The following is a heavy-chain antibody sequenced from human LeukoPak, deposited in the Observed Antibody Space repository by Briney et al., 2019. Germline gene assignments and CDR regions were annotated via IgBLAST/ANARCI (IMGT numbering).Heavy chain of an antibody. V-gene: IGHV3-23*01. CDR3: AKDIRGSYSYYFDY. D-gene: IGHD1-26*01. CDR2: ISDTDDST. Sequence: GGSLRLSCAASGFTFSSYAMNWVRQAPGKGLEWVSSISDTDDSTYDADSVKGRFSISRDNSKNTLYLQMNSLRAEDTAVYYCAKDIRGSYSYYFDYWGQGTLVTVSS. CDR1: GFTFSSYA. J-gene: IGHJ4*02.